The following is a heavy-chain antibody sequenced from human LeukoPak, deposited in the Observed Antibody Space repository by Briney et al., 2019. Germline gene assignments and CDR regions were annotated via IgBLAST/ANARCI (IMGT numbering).Heavy chain of an antibody. D-gene: IGHD2-2*01. J-gene: IGHJ4*02. V-gene: IGHV1-18*01. CDR1: GYTFTSYD. Sequence: GASVNVSCKASGYTFTSYDISWVRQAPGQGLEWMGWISAYNGNTNYAQKLQGRVAMTTDTSTSTAYMELRSLRSDDTAVYYCARGYCSSTSCYGGFDYWGQGTLVTVSS. CDR2: ISAYNGNT. CDR3: ARGYCSSTSCYGGFDY.